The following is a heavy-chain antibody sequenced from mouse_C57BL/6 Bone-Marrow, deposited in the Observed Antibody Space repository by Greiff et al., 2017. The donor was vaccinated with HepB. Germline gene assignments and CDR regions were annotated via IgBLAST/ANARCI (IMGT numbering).Heavy chain of an antibody. V-gene: IGHV1-62-2*01. Sequence: VNVVESGAELVKPGASVKLSCKASGYTFTEYTIHWVKQRSGQGLEWIGWFYPGSGSIKYNEKFKDKATLTADKSSSTVYMELSRLTSEDSAVYFCARHERGSSPSYWYFDVWGTGTTVTVSS. CDR2: FYPGSGSI. CDR3: ARHERGSSPSYWYFDV. J-gene: IGHJ1*03. CDR1: GYTFTEYT. D-gene: IGHD1-1*01.